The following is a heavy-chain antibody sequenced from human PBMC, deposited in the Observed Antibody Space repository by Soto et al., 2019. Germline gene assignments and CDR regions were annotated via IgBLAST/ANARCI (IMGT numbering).Heavy chain of an antibody. CDR1: GFTFSSYA. CDR3: AKGGYCSSTSCYLRDY. Sequence: GSLRLSCAASGFTFSSYAMSWVRQAPGKGLEWVSAISGSGGSTYYADSVKGRFTISRDNSKNTLYLQMNSLRAEDTAVYYCAKGGYCSSTSCYLRDYWGQGTLVTVSS. CDR2: ISGSGGST. J-gene: IGHJ4*02. D-gene: IGHD2-2*01. V-gene: IGHV3-23*01.